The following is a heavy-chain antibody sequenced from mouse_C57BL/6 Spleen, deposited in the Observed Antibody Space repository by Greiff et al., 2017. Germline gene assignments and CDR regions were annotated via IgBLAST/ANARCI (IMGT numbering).Heavy chain of an antibody. V-gene: IGHV1-52*01. Sequence: QVQLKQPGAELVRPGSSVKLSCKASGYTFTSYWMHWVKQRPIQGLEWIGNIDPSDSDTHYHQKFKDKATLTVDKSSSTAYMQLSRLTSEDSAVYYCARKATVVPFDYGGQGTTLTVSS. J-gene: IGHJ2*01. D-gene: IGHD1-1*01. CDR3: ARKATVVPFDY. CDR1: GYTFTSYW. CDR2: IDPSDSDT.